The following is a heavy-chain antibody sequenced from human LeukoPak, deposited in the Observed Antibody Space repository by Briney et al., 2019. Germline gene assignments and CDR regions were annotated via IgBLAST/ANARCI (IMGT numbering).Heavy chain of an antibody. Sequence: GGSLRLSCAASGFTFDDYAMHWVRQAPGKGLEWVSGISWNSGSIGYADSVKGRFTISRDNAKNSLYLQMNSLRAEDMALYYCAKDQSSRYGDEGFDYWGQGTLVTVSS. J-gene: IGHJ4*02. V-gene: IGHV3-9*03. D-gene: IGHD4-17*01. CDR1: GFTFDDYA. CDR3: AKDQSSRYGDEGFDY. CDR2: ISWNSGSI.